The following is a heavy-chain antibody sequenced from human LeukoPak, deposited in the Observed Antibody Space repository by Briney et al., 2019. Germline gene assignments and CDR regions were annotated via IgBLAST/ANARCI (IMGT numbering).Heavy chain of an antibody. Sequence: LSLTCAVYGGSFSGYYWSWIRQPPGKGLEWVGFIRSKAYGGTTEYAASVKGRFTISRDDSKSIAYLQMNILKTADTAVYYCTRGGSFHGWFDPWGQGTLVTVSS. CDR1: GGSFSGYY. J-gene: IGHJ5*02. V-gene: IGHV3-49*03. CDR2: IRSKAYGGTT. D-gene: IGHD1-26*01. CDR3: TRGGSFHGWFDP.